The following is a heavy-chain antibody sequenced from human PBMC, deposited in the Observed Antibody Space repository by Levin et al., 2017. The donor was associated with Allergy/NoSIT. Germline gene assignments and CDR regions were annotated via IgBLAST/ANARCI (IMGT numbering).Heavy chain of an antibody. CDR3: AREFEGASDY. Sequence: ETLSLTCAASGFTFSNYAMHWVRQAPGKGLEYVSAISGDGGTTYHADSVKGRFIISRDNSKNTLYLQMGSLRADDMAVYYCAREFEGASDYWGQGTLVTVSS. V-gene: IGHV3-64*02. CDR2: ISGDGGTT. CDR1: GFTFSNYA. D-gene: IGHD3-10*01. J-gene: IGHJ4*02.